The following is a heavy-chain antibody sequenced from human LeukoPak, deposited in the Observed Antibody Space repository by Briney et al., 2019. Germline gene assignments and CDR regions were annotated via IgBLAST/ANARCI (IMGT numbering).Heavy chain of an antibody. V-gene: IGHV4-39*01. CDR2: IYYSGGT. D-gene: IGHD3-3*01. J-gene: IGHJ4*02. CDR1: GGSISSSSYY. Sequence: KPSETLSLTCTVSGGSISSSSYYWGWIRQPPGKGLEWIGSIYYSGGTYYNPSLKSRVTISVDTSKNQFSLKLSSVTAADTAVYYCARSSTIFGVDTIFTAFDYWGQGTLVTVSS. CDR3: ARSSTIFGVDTIFTAFDY.